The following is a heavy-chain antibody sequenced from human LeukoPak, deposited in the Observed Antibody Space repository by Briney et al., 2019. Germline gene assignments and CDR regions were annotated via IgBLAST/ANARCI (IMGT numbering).Heavy chain of an antibody. D-gene: IGHD7-27*01. CDR1: GFTFSSYS. CDR3: ARDWVFDY. CDR2: ISSSRSYI. J-gene: IGHJ4*02. Sequence: GGSLRLSCAASGFTFSSYSMNWVRQAPGKGLEWVSFISSSRSYIYYADSVKGRFTISRDNAKNSLYLQMNSLRAEDTAVYYCARDWVFDYWGQGTLVTVSS. V-gene: IGHV3-21*01.